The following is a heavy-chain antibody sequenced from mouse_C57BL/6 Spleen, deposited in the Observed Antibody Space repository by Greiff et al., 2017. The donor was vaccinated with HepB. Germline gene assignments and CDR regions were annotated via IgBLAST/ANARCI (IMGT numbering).Heavy chain of an antibody. CDR2: IYPRSGNT. CDR3: ARRGPYYGSSSYWYFDV. Sequence: QVQLKQSGAELARPGASVKLSCKASGYTFTSYGISWVKQRTGQGLEWIGEIYPRSGNTYYNEKFKGKATLTADKSSSTAYMELRSLTSEDSAVYFCARRGPYYGSSSYWYFDVWGTGTTVTVSS. J-gene: IGHJ1*03. D-gene: IGHD1-1*01. V-gene: IGHV1-81*01. CDR1: GYTFTSYG.